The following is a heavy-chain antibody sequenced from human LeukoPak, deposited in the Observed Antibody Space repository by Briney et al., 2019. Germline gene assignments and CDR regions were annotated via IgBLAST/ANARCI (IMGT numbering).Heavy chain of an antibody. J-gene: IGHJ4*02. CDR1: GFTFSSYG. CDR3: AREGLYDNYFDY. V-gene: IGHV3-33*01. D-gene: IGHD5/OR15-5a*01. CDR2: IWYDGSNK. Sequence: PGRSLRLSCAASGFTFSSYGMHWVRQAPGKGLEWVAVIWYDGSNKYYADSVKGRFTISRDNSKNTLYLQMNSLRAEDTAVYYCAREGLYDNYFDYWGQGTLVTVSS.